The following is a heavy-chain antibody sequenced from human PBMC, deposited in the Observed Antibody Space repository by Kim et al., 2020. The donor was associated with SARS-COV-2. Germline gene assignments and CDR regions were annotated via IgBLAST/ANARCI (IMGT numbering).Heavy chain of an antibody. V-gene: IGHV5-10-1*01. D-gene: IGHD1-20*01. CDR3: ARQVVYRRVDY. J-gene: IGHJ4*02. CDR2: T. Sequence: TNCRPSFQGHVTISADKSISTAYLQWSSLKASDTAMYYCARQVVYRRVDYWGQGTLVTVSS.